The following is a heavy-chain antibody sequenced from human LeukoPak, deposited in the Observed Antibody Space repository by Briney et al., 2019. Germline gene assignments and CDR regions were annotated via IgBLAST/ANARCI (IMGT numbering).Heavy chain of an antibody. Sequence: SETLSLTCAVSGASLSGSPFYWGWIRQPPGKGLEWIANIFYSGNTFYNPSLRSRVTISIDTSKNQFSLNVSSVTAADTAVYYCARHRYYGSGKDVWGQGTTVTVSS. CDR2: IFYSGNT. CDR3: ARHRYYGSGKDV. J-gene: IGHJ6*02. D-gene: IGHD3-10*01. V-gene: IGHV4-39*01. CDR1: GASLSGSPFY.